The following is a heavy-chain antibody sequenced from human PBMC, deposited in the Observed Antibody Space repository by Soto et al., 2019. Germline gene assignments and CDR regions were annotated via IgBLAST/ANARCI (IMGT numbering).Heavy chain of an antibody. CDR3: AREGYCSSTSCYLYGYYYMEV. V-gene: IGHV3-21*01. Sequence: GGSLRLSCAASGFTFSSYSMNWVRQAPGKGLEWVSSISSSSSYIYYADSVKGRFTISRDNAKNSLYLQMNSLRAEDTAVYYCAREGYCSSTSCYLYGYYYMEVWGKGTTVTVSS. CDR1: GFTFSSYS. CDR2: ISSSSSYI. J-gene: IGHJ6*03. D-gene: IGHD2-2*01.